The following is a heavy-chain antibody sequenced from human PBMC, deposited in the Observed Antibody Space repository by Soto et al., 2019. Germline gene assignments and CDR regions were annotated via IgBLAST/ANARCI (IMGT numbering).Heavy chain of an antibody. CDR2: IVPILGTT. V-gene: IGHV1-69*01. D-gene: IGHD5-12*01. Sequence: QVQLVQSGAEEKKPGSSVKVSCKASGGTFSTYAISWVRQAPGQGLEWMGGIVPILGTTHYSQRFQDRVTTTAEESTRTPYIEVTHLRFEDTAVYYCARVIEAVMISSRSVFDNWGQGTLLTVSS. CDR1: GGTFSTYA. CDR3: ARVIEAVMISSRSVFDN. J-gene: IGHJ4*02.